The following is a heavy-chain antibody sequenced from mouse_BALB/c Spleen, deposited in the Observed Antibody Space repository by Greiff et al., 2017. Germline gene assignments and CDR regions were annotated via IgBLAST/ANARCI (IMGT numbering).Heavy chain of an antibody. V-gene: IGHV1S26*01. CDR2: INPSTGYT. D-gene: IGHD1-1*01. J-gene: IGHJ2*01. CDR1: GYTFTSYW. Sequence: VQLQQSGPELVKPGASVKMSCKASGYTFTSYWMHWVKQRPGQGLEWIGYINPSTGYTEYNQKFKDKATLTADKSSSTAYMQLSSLTSEDSAVYYCARRSGSSLDYWGQGTTLTVSS. CDR3: ARRSGSSLDY.